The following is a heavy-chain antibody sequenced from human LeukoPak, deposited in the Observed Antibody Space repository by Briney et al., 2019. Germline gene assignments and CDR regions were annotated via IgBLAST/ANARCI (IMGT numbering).Heavy chain of an antibody. Sequence: SETLSLTCTVSGYSISSGYYWGWIRQPPGKGLKWIGSISHSGSTYYNPSLKSRVTISVDTSKNQFSLKLSSLTAADTAVYYCARTGTAAGTWWFDPWGQGTLVTVSS. CDR2: ISHSGST. CDR3: ARTGTAAGTWWFDP. V-gene: IGHV4-38-2*02. D-gene: IGHD6-13*01. J-gene: IGHJ5*02. CDR1: GYSISSGYY.